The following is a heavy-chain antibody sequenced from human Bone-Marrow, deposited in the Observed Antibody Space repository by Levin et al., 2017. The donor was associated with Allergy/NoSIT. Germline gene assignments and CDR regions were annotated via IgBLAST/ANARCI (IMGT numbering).Heavy chain of an antibody. CDR2: ISYDGSNK. V-gene: IGHV3-30-3*01. CDR3: ARAQGRYCSGGSCSRPAI. Sequence: GGSLRLSCAASGFTFSSYAMHWVRQAPGKGLEWVAVISYDGSNKYYADSVKGRFTISRDNSKNTLYLQMNSLRAEDTAVYYCARAQGRYCSGGSCSRPAIWGQGTLVTVSS. CDR1: GFTFSSYA. J-gene: IGHJ4*02. D-gene: IGHD2-15*01.